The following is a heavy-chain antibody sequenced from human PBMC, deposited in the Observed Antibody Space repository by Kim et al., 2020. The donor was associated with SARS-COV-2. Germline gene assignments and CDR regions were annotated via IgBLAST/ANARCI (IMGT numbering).Heavy chain of an antibody. J-gene: IGHJ4*02. CDR3: ARPNYDFWSGYFDY. V-gene: IGHV3-30*01. Sequence: YVDSRKGRFTISRDNSKNPLYLQMNSLRAEETAVYYCARPNYDFWSGYFDYWGQGTLVTVSS. D-gene: IGHD3-3*01.